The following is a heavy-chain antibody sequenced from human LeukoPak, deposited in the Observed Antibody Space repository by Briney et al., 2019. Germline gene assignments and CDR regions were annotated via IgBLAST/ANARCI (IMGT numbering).Heavy chain of an antibody. J-gene: IGHJ3*02. D-gene: IGHD1-26*01. Sequence: GGSLRLSCAASGFTFSSYWMSWVRQAPGKGLEWVANIKQDGSEKYYVDSVKGRFTISRDNTKNSLYLQMNSLRAEDTAVYYCARGVGGSYRIDAFDIWGQGTMVTVSS. V-gene: IGHV3-7*01. CDR2: IKQDGSEK. CDR3: ARGVGGSYRIDAFDI. CDR1: GFTFSSYW.